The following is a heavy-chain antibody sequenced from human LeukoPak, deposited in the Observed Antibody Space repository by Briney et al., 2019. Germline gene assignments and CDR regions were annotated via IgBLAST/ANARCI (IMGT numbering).Heavy chain of an antibody. V-gene: IGHV1-8*01. CDR2: MNPNSGNT. J-gene: IGHJ3*02. CDR3: AREWTRGAGSYYWPDAFDI. Sequence: ASVKVSCKASGYTFTSYDINWVRQATGQGLEWMGWMNPNSGNTGYAQKFQGRVTMTRNTSISTAYMELSSLRSEDTAVYYCAREWTRGAGSYYWPDAFDIWGQGTMVTVSS. CDR1: GYTFTSYD. D-gene: IGHD1-26*01.